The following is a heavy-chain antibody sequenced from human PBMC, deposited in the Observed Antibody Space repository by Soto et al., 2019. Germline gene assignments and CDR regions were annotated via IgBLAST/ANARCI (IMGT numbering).Heavy chain of an antibody. CDR2: ISSSGSTR. CDR1: GFTFSSYE. V-gene: IGHV3-48*03. J-gene: IGHJ5*02. CDR3: ARGTYRISGSGSNWFDP. D-gene: IGHD2-15*01. Sequence: AGGSLRLSCAASGFTFSSYEMNWVRQAPGKGLEWVLYISSSGSTRYYADSVKGRFTISRDNAKNSLYLQMNSLRAEDTAVYYCARGTYRISGSGSNWFDPWGQGTLVTVSS.